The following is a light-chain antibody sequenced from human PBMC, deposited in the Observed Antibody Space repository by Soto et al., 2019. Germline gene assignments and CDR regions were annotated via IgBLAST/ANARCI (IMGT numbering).Light chain of an antibody. J-gene: IGKJ1*01. CDR2: GAS. Sequence: EIMMTQSPGTLSVSKGERTTLSCRASQSVGTNLAWYQQEVGQPPRLLIYGASNRDTSIPARFSGSGSGTEFTLTISSLRSEDSAVYYCQQYLQWPRTFGQGTKVDIK. CDR3: QQYLQWPRT. V-gene: IGKV3-15*01. CDR1: QSVGTN.